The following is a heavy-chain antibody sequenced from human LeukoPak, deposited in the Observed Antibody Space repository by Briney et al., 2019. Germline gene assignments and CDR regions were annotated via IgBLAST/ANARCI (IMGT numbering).Heavy chain of an antibody. Sequence: SETLSLTCAVYGGSFSGYYWSWIRQPPGKGPEWIGEINHSGSTNYNPSLKSRVTISVDTSKNQFSLKLSSVTAADTAVYYCARASEVVVAARYNWFDPWGQGTLVTVS. V-gene: IGHV4-34*01. CDR2: INHSGST. CDR3: ARASEVVVAARYNWFDP. J-gene: IGHJ5*02. CDR1: GGSFSGYY. D-gene: IGHD2-15*01.